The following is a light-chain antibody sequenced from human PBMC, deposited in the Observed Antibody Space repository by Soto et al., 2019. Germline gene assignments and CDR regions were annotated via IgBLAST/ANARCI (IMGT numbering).Light chain of an antibody. V-gene: IGKV1D-8*01. CDR1: QGFSSY. CDR2: AAS. J-gene: IGKJ2*01. CDR3: QQYYSFPYT. Sequence: VIWMTQSPSLLSASTGDRVTISCRMSQGFSSYLAWYQQKPGKAPELLIYAASTLQSGVHSRFSGSGSGTDFTLTISCLQSEDFATYYCQQYYSFPYTFGQGTKLEIK.